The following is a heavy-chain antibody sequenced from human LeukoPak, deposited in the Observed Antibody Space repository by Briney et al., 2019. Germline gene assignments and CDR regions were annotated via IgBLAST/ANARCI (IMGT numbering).Heavy chain of an antibody. CDR2: IRYDGSNK. J-gene: IGHJ4*02. Sequence: GGSLRLSCAASGFTFSSHGTQWVRQAPGKGLEWVAFIRYDGSNKYYADSVKGRFTISRDNSKNTLYLQMNSLRAEDTAVYYCAKDSMVYRSSTSCYPDYWGQGTLVTVSS. CDR1: GFTFSSHG. CDR3: AKDSMVYRSSTSCYPDY. D-gene: IGHD2-2*01. V-gene: IGHV3-30*02.